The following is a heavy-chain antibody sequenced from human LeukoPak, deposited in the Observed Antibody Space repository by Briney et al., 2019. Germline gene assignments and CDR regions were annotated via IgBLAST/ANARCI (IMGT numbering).Heavy chain of an antibody. CDR3: ARSIAVAGNPDI. J-gene: IGHJ3*02. CDR2: VSSSSSYI. Sequence: GGSLRLSCAASGFTFSSYSMNWVRQAPGKGLEWVSSVSSSSSYIYYADSVKGRFTISRDNAKNSLYLQMNSLRAEGTAVYYCARSIAVAGNPDIWGQGTMVTVSS. V-gene: IGHV3-21*01. CDR1: GFTFSSYS. D-gene: IGHD6-19*01.